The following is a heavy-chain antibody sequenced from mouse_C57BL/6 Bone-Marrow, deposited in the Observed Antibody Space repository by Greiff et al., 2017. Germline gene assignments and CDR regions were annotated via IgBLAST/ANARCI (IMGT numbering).Heavy chain of an antibody. CDR2: ISSGGSYT. D-gene: IGHD2-1*01. V-gene: IGHV5-6*01. Sequence: EVQGVESGGDLVKPGGSLKLSCAASGFTFSSYGMSWVRQTPDKRLEWVATISSGGSYTYYPDSVKWRFTISRDNAKNTLYLQMSSLKSEDTAMYYCARRRNYEDYWGQGTTLTVSS. CDR1: GFTFSSYG. J-gene: IGHJ2*01. CDR3: ARRRNYEDY.